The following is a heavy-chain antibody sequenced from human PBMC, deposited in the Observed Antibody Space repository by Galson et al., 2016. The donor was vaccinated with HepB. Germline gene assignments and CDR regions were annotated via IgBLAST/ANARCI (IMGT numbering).Heavy chain of an antibody. CDR2: IHYSGST. CDR1: GGSVSSGSYY. V-gene: IGHV4-61*01. D-gene: IGHD3-10*01. J-gene: IGHJ5*02. Sequence: SETLSLTCTVSGGSVSSGSYYWSWIRQPPGKGLEWIGCIHYSGSTKYNPSLKSRVTISVDTSKNQFSLKLSSVTAADTAVYYCARDRSQDWFDPWGQGTLVTVSS. CDR3: ARDRSQDWFDP.